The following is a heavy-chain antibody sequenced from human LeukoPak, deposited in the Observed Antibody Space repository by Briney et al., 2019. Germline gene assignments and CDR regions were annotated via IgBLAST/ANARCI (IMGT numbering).Heavy chain of an antibody. V-gene: IGHV3-53*01. CDR3: AERGRYYFDY. Sequence: GGSLRLSCAASGFTVSSNYMSWVRQAPGKGLEWVSSIASGGSTYYADSLKGRFTISRDTSKNTLYLQMNSLRAEDTAVYYCAERGRYYFDYWGQGTLVTVSS. CDR1: GFTVSSNY. D-gene: IGHD1-1*01. CDR2: IASGGST. J-gene: IGHJ4*02.